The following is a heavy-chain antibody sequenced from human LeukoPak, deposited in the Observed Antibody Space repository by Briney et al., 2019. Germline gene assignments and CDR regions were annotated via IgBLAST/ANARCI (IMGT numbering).Heavy chain of an antibody. CDR1: GYTFTKYG. V-gene: IGHV1-18*04. D-gene: IGHD3-9*01. CDR2: ISAYNANT. CDR3: ARTDDDILTADRMDV. Sequence: ASVKGSCKAPGYTFTKYGITWVRHTPGQGLERMGWISAYNANTNYAQRFQGRVTMTTDTSTSTDSMELRSLRSDDTAIYYFARTDDDILTADRMDVSGKGTTVSVSS. J-gene: IGHJ6*04.